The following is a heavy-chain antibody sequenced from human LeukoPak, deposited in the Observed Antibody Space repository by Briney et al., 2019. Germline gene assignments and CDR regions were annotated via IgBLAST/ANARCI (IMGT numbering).Heavy chain of an antibody. D-gene: IGHD5-18*01. V-gene: IGHV4-38-2*02. CDR2: IYHSGST. CDR3: ASSASGYSYGEALDY. J-gene: IGHJ4*02. CDR1: GYSISSGYY. Sequence: SETLSLTCTVSGYSISSGYYWGWIRQPPGKGLEWIGSIYHSGSTYYNPSLKCRVTISVDTSKNQFSLKLSSVTAADTAVYYCASSASGYSYGEALDYWGQGTLVTVSS.